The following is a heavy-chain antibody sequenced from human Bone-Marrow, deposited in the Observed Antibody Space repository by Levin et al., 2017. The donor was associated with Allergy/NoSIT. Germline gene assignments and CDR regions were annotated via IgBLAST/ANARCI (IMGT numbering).Heavy chain of an antibody. V-gene: IGHV3-30*04. Sequence: TGGSLRLSCEVSGFTFSRYAMHWIRQRPGKGLEWVAVISFDGKNAYYGDSVKGRFSVSRDSSQNTVFLQMNSLRHEDKGTYYCARESEYYGSGSALWHLDLWGRGTQVTVSS. CDR2: ISFDGKNA. CDR1: GFTFSRYA. D-gene: IGHD3-10*01. CDR3: ARESEYYGSGSALWHLDL. J-gene: IGHJ2*01.